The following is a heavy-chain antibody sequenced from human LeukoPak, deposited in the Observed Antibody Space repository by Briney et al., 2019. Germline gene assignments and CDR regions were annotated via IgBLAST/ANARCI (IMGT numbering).Heavy chain of an antibody. D-gene: IGHD1-26*01. V-gene: IGHV3-23*01. J-gene: IGHJ4*02. CDR2: TRGSGNPT. CDR3: AKGPWDLGTFDY. CDR1: GFTFDRHT. Sequence: GGSLRLSCAASGFTFDRHTMHWVRQPPGKGPEWVSATRGSGNPTYYADSVKGRFTISRDNSKNALYLQMSGLRAEDTAVYYCAKGPWDLGTFDYWGQGTLVTVSS.